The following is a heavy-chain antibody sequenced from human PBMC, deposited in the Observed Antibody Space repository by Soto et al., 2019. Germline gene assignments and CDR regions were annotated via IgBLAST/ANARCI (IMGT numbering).Heavy chain of an antibody. J-gene: IGHJ3*02. D-gene: IGHD6-13*01. Sequence: EASVKVSCKASGYTFTSYGISWVRQAPGQGLEWMGWISAYNGNTNYAQKLQGRVTMTTDTSTSTAYMGLRSLRSDDTAVYYCARRTAAGMNAFDIWGQGTMVTVSS. V-gene: IGHV1-18*01. CDR3: ARRTAAGMNAFDI. CDR2: ISAYNGNT. CDR1: GYTFTSYG.